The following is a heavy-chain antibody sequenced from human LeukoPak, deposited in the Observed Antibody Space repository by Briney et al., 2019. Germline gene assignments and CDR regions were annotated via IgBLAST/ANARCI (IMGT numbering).Heavy chain of an antibody. V-gene: IGHV1-18*01. CDR3: ARAGQLERRYYYYYAMDV. CDR1: GYTFTSYG. Sequence: ASVKVSCKASGYTFTSYGISWVRQAPGQGLEWMGWISAYNGNTNYAQKLQDRVTMTTDASTSTAYMELRSLRSDDTAVYYCARAGQLERRYYYYYAMDVWGQGTTATVSS. J-gene: IGHJ6*02. CDR2: ISAYNGNT. D-gene: IGHD1-1*01.